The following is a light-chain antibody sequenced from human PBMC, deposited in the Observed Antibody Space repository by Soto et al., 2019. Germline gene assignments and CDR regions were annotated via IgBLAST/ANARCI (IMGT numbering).Light chain of an antibody. Sequence: EIVFTQSPGTLSFSPGKRATLSCRASQSVSSNYLAWYQQRPGQAPRLLIYGASSRATGIPDRFSGSGSGTDFTLTISRLEPEDFAVYYCQQYGSSSYTFGQGTKVDIK. V-gene: IGKV3-20*01. CDR3: QQYGSSSYT. J-gene: IGKJ2*01. CDR2: GAS. CDR1: QSVSSNY.